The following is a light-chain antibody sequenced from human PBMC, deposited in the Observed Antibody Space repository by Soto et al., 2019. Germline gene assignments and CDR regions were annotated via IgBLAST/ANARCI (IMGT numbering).Light chain of an antibody. CDR3: QQYNNWPRT. CDR1: QSVSSN. Sequence: EIVMTQSPATLSVSPGERATLSCRASQSVSSNLAWYQQKPGQAPRLLISGAATRATGIPARFSGSGSGTEFTLDISSLQSEDVAVYYCQQYNNWPRTFGQGTKVEIK. CDR2: GAA. J-gene: IGKJ1*01. V-gene: IGKV3-15*01.